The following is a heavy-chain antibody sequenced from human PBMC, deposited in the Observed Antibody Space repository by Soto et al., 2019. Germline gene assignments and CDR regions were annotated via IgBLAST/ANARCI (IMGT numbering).Heavy chain of an antibody. Sequence: QPGGSLRLSCAASGFTFSSYAMSWVRQAPGKGLEWVSAINSDGSSTSYADSVKGRFTISRDNAKNTLYLQMNSLRAEDTAVYYCARDITMVRGPYGMDVWGQGTTVTVSS. CDR1: GFTFSSYA. D-gene: IGHD3-10*01. V-gene: IGHV3-74*01. CDR3: ARDITMVRGPYGMDV. J-gene: IGHJ6*02. CDR2: INSDGSST.